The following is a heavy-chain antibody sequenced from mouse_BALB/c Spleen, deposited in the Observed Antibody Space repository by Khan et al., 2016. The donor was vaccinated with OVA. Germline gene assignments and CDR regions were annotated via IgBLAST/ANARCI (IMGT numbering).Heavy chain of an antibody. Sequence: QVQLKESGPGLVQPSHCLSITCTVSGFSFTSYGVHWVNQSPGKGLEWLGVIWTVGSTDYKAPFIHGLNISKTNSKSKAFFKMNCLQANNTAIYYCARNYGYDEGLAYWGQGTLVTVSA. CDR1: GFSFTSYG. CDR2: IWTVGST. V-gene: IGHV2-2*02. CDR3: ARNYGYDEGLAY. D-gene: IGHD2-2*01. J-gene: IGHJ3*01.